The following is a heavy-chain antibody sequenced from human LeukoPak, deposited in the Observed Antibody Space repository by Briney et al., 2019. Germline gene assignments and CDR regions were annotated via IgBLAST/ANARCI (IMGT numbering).Heavy chain of an antibody. CDR3: AREGGYSYGYDKGGPFDY. CDR1: GCTFTSYY. J-gene: IGHJ4*02. V-gene: IGHV1-46*01. D-gene: IGHD5-18*01. CDR2: INPSGGST. Sequence: ASVKVSCKASGCTFTSYYMHWVRQAPGQGLEWMGIINPSGGSTSYAQKFQGRVTMTRDTSTSTVYMELSSLRSEDTAVYYCAREGGYSYGYDKGGPFDYWGQGTLVTVSS.